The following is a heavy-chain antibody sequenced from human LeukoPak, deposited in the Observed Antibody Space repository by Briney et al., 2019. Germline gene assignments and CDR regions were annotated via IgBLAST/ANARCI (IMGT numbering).Heavy chain of an antibody. CDR1: GFTFSSYA. V-gene: IGHV3-30-3*01. CDR2: ISYDGSKK. CDR3: AKDGDLYGHADY. Sequence: GSLRLSCAASGFTFSSYAMHWVRQAPGKGLEWVASISYDGSKKYYADSLKGRFTISRDNSKKTLCLQMNSLRAEDTAVYYCAKDGDLYGHADYWGQGTLVTVSS. J-gene: IGHJ4*02. D-gene: IGHD4-17*01.